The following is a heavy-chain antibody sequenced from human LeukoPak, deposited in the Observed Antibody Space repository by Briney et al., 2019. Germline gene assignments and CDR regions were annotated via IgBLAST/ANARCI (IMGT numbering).Heavy chain of an antibody. CDR1: GYTFTSYD. V-gene: IGHV1-8*01. CDR3: ATTRYCSGGSCYSYYYGMDV. D-gene: IGHD2-15*01. CDR2: MNPNSGNT. Sequence: ASVKVSCKASGYTFTSYDINWVRQATGQGLEWMGWMNPNSGNTGYAQKFQGRVTMTRNTSISTAYMELSSLRSEDTAVYYCATTRYCSGGSCYSYYYGMDVWGQGTTVTVS. J-gene: IGHJ6*02.